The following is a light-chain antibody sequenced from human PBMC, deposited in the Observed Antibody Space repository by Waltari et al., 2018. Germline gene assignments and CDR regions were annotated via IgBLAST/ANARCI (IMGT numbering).Light chain of an antibody. J-gene: IGKJ5*01. CDR2: GAS. CDR1: QSVSSN. Sequence: IVMTQSPATLSVSPGESATLSCRASQSVSSNLAWYQHKPGQGPRPLIYGASTRATGIAARFSGSGSGTEFTLTISSLQSEDFAVYYCQHYNNRPPITFGQGTRLEIK. CDR3: QHYNNRPPIT. V-gene: IGKV3-15*01.